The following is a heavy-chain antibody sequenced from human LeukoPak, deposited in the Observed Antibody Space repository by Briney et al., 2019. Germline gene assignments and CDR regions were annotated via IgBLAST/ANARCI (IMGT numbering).Heavy chain of an antibody. V-gene: IGHV3-23*01. CDR2: ISGSGGST. CDR3: AKGPKYSSGWY. J-gene: IGHJ4*02. Sequence: PGGSLRLSCAASGFTFSSYAMSWVRQAPGKGLEWVSAISGSGGSTYYADSVKARFTISRDNSKNTLYLQMNSLRAEDTAVYHCAKGPKYSSGWYWGQGTLVTVSS. D-gene: IGHD6-19*01. CDR1: GFTFSSYA.